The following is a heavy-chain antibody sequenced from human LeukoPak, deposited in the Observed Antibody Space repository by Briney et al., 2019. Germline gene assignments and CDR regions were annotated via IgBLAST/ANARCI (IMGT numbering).Heavy chain of an antibody. V-gene: IGHV3-48*03. Sequence: GGSLRLSCAASGFTFSAYEVNWVRQAPGKGLEWVSYISSSGGTIYYADSVKGRFTIPRDNAKKSLYLQMDSLRAEDTAVYYCAREGGYYFDYWGQGTLVTVSS. CDR1: GFTFSAYE. CDR2: ISSSGGTI. J-gene: IGHJ4*02. D-gene: IGHD3-16*01. CDR3: AREGGYYFDY.